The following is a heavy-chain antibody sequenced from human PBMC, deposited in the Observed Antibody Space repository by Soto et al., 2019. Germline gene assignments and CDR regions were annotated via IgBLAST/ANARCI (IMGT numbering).Heavy chain of an antibody. CDR3: ARPNYDFWSGYHYYYYGMDV. CDR2: INPNSGGT. V-gene: IGHV1-2*02. J-gene: IGHJ6*02. D-gene: IGHD3-3*01. Sequence: QVQLVQSGAEVKKPGASVKVSCKASGYTFTGYYMHWVRQAPGQGLEWMGWINPNSGGTNYAQKFQGRVTMTRDTSISTASMELSRLRSDDTAVYYCARPNYDFWSGYHYYYYGMDVWGQGTTVTVSS. CDR1: GYTFTGYY.